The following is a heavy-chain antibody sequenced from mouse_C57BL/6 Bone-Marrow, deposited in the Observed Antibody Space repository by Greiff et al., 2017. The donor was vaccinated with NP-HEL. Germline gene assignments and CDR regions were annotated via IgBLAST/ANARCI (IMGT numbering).Heavy chain of an antibody. D-gene: IGHD1-1*01. CDR3: ARPLDYYGSSPFYAMDY. CDR1: GYTFTSYW. V-gene: IGHV1-55*01. Sequence: QVQLKQPGAELVKPGASVKMSCKASGYTFTSYWITWVKQRPGQGLEWIGDIYPGSGSTNYNEKFKSKATLTVDTSSSTAYMQLSSLTSEDSAVYYCARPLDYYGSSPFYAMDYWGQGTSVTVSS. J-gene: IGHJ4*01. CDR2: IYPGSGST.